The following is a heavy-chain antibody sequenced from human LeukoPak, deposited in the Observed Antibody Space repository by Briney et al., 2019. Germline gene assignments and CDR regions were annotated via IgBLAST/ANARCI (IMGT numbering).Heavy chain of an antibody. D-gene: IGHD2-8*01. Sequence: SETLSLTCSISGGSISINNFWWGWIRQSPGKAMEWVGSVYYSGSTYYNPSLTRRLTMSVDTSKNQFSLKLTSLTAADTAVYYCARGTSFGLMNSDNWGQGTLVIVSS. CDR1: GGSISINNFW. V-gene: IGHV4-39*07. J-gene: IGHJ4*02. CDR3: ARGTSFGLMNSDN. CDR2: VYYSGST.